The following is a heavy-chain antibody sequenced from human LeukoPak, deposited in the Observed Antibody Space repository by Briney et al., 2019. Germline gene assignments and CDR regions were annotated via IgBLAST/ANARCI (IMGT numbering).Heavy chain of an antibody. D-gene: IGHD5-18*01. CDR1: GFTFSSYG. Sequence: SGGSLRLSCAASGFTFSSYGMHWVRQAPGKGLEWVSAISGSGGSTYYADSVKGRFTISRDNSKNTLYLQMNSLRAEDTAVYYCAKIPWGSYGPSGFHYWGQGTLVTVSS. V-gene: IGHV3-23*01. CDR2: ISGSGGST. CDR3: AKIPWGSYGPSGFHY. J-gene: IGHJ4*02.